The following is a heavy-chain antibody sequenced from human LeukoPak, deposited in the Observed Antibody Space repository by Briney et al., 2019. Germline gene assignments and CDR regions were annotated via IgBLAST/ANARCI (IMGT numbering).Heavy chain of an antibody. CDR1: GFSFSSYA. J-gene: IGHJ4*02. CDR3: ARAVGGGFISFDQ. Sequence: PGGSLRLSCVASGFSFSSYAMHWVRQPPGKGLEWAAFIWYSGRNKHYPDSVKARLTISRDNSRNTLYLQMSGLRPEDPAVFYWARAVGGGFISFDQWGQETLVTVSS. D-gene: IGHD3-10*01. V-gene: IGHV3-30*02. CDR2: IWYSGRNK.